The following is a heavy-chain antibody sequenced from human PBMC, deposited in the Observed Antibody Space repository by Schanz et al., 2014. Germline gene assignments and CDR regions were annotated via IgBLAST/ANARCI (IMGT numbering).Heavy chain of an antibody. CDR1: GFSFGNYG. J-gene: IGHJ3*02. Sequence: VQLLESGGGLVQPGGSLRLSCEASGFSFGNYGMSWVRQAPGKGLEWVGVISYDGSKKSYADSVKGRFTISRDNSKNTLYLQMNALRAEDTAVYYCARKMKLGVYGGKGHDSLDIWGQGTMVTVSS. V-gene: IGHV3-33*08. D-gene: IGHD4-17*01. CDR3: ARKMKLGVYGGKGHDSLDI. CDR2: ISYDGSKK.